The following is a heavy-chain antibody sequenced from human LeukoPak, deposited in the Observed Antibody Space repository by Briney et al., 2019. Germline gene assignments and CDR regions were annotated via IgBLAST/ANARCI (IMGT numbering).Heavy chain of an antibody. D-gene: IGHD3-22*01. CDR3: ARVTYYYDSSGYSRLDYYYGMDV. CDR2: ISAYNGNT. J-gene: IGHJ6*02. V-gene: IGHV1-18*01. CDR1: GYTFTSYG. Sequence: GASVKVSCKASGYTFTSYGISWVRQAPGQGLEWMGWISAYNGNTNYAQKLQGRVTMTTDTSTSTAYMELRSLRSYDTAVYYCARVTYYYDSSGYSRLDYYYGMDVWGQGTTVTVSS.